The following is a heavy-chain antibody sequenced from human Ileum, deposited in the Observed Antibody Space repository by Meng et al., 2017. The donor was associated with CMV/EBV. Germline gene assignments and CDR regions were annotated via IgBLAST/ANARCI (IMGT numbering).Heavy chain of an antibody. J-gene: IGHJ4*01. V-gene: IGHV2-5*02. CDR3: ARNYYDSGPFQY. D-gene: IGHD3-22*01. Sequence: HITLTASRPTPVKPTPTPPLPSIFSGFSLSINGLGVGWIRQPPGKALEWLALIYWDDDKRYSPSLKSRLTITKDTSKNQVVLTITNMDPVDTATYYCARNYYDSGPFQYWGQGTLVTVSS. CDR2: IYWDDDK. CDR1: GFSLSINGLG.